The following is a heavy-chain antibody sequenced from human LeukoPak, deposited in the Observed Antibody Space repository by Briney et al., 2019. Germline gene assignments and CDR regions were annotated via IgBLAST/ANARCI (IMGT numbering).Heavy chain of an antibody. CDR1: DDSLSDSY. CDR2: IHNSGTS. Sequence: SETLSLTCTVSDDSLSDSYRGWIRQPPGKGLEWIGYIHNSGTSTYNLSLKSRVTISADTSKNQFSLKLNSMTTADTAVYYCTRGAGWLIDYWGQGILVTVSS. V-gene: IGHV4-59*01. J-gene: IGHJ4*02. D-gene: IGHD3-16*01. CDR3: TRGAGWLIDY.